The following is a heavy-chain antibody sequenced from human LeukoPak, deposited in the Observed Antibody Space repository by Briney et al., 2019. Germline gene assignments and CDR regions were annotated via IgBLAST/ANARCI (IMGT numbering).Heavy chain of an antibody. CDR1: GGTFSSYA. CDR2: IIPILGIA. V-gene: IGHV1-69*04. J-gene: IGHJ6*02. Sequence: GASVKVSCKASGGTFSSYAISWVRQAPGQGLEWMGRIIPILGIANYAQKFQGRVTITADKSTSTAYMELSSLRSEDTAVYYCAKDWGSSSFWPYSGYYYGMDVWGQGTTVTVSS. CDR3: AKDWGSSSFWPYSGYYYGMDV. D-gene: IGHD6-13*01.